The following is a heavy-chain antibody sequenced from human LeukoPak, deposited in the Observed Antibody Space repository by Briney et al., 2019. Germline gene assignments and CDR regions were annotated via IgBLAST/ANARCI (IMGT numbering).Heavy chain of an antibody. CDR1: GFSFSTYA. J-gene: IGHJ6*02. Sequence: PGGSLRLSCAASGFSFSTYAMTWLRQAPGKGLEWVSAISGISGSTTIYADSVKGRFAVSRDNSRNTLFLQMNSLRAEDTAVYYCAKNYASGRGVPYAMDVWGQGTTVTVAS. V-gene: IGHV3-23*01. CDR2: ISGISGSTT. CDR3: AKNYASGRGVPYAMDV. D-gene: IGHD3-10*01.